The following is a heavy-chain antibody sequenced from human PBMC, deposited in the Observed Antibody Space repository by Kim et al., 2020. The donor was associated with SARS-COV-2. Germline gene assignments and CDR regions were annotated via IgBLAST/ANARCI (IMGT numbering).Heavy chain of an antibody. CDR2: IWYDGSNK. J-gene: IGHJ6*03. CDR3: ARGRFCSSSNCYSYMDV. D-gene: IGHD2-2*01. V-gene: IGHV3-33*01. Sequence: EWVALIWYDGSNKEYADSVKGRFTISRDNSKNTLYLEMNSLRADDTAVYFCARGRFCSSSNCYSYMDVWGKGTTVIVSS.